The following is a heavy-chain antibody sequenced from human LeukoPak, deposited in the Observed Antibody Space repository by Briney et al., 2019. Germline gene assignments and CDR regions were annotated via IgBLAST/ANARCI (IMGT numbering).Heavy chain of an antibody. V-gene: IGHV4-59*01. CDR1: GGSISSYY. Sequence: PSETLSLTCTVSGGSISSYYWSWIRQPPGKGLEWIGYIYYSGSTNYNPSLKSRVTISVDTSKNQFSLKLSSVTAADTAVYYCARASKHFHYYYGMDVWGQGTTVTVSS. CDR2: IYYSGST. J-gene: IGHJ6*02. CDR3: ARASKHFHYYYGMDV.